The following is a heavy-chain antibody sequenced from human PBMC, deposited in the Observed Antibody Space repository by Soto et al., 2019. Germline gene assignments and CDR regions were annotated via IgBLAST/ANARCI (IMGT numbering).Heavy chain of an antibody. V-gene: IGHV4-30-4*01. CDR2: IYYSGST. CDR3: ARDLGPPESRFDP. Sequence: SETLSLTCTVSGGSISSGDYYWSWIRQPPGKGLEWIGYIYYSGSTYYNPSLKGRVTISVDTSKNQFSLKLSSVTAADTAVYYCARDLGPPESRFDPWGQGTLVTVPS. J-gene: IGHJ5*02. CDR1: GGSISSGDYY.